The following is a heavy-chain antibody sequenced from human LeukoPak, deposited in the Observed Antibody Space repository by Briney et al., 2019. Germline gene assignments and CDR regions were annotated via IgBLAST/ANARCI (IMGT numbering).Heavy chain of an antibody. Sequence: PGGSLRLSCAASGFTVSSNYMSWVRQAPGKGLEWVSVIYSGGSTNYADSVKGRFTISRDNSKNTLYLQMNRLRAEDTAVYYCARDPDCSGGTCYFGYWGQGTLVTVSS. CDR3: ARDPDCSGGTCYFGY. D-gene: IGHD2-15*01. V-gene: IGHV3-53*01. CDR1: GFTVSSNY. CDR2: IYSGGST. J-gene: IGHJ4*02.